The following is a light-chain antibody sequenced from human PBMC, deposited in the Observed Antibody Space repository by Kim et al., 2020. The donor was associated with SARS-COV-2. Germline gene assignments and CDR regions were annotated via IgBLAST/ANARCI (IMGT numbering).Light chain of an antibody. J-gene: IGKJ1*01. CDR1: QSVGSN. V-gene: IGKV3-11*01. Sequence: SVSPGEGATLSCRASQSVGSNLAWYQQKPGQAPRLLIYDASKRATGIPGRFSGSGSGTDFTLTISSLEPEDIAVYYCQQRSNWWTFGQGTKVDIK. CDR3: QQRSNWWT. CDR2: DAS.